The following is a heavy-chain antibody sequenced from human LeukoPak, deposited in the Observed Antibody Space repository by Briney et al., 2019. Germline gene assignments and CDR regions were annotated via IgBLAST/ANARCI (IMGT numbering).Heavy chain of an antibody. CDR2: IYHSGIT. J-gene: IGHJ2*01. D-gene: IGHD4-17*01. CDR3: ARDYGDIPPDWYYDL. CDR1: GDSISSGGYY. Sequence: SETLSLTCTVSGDSISSGGYYWNWIRQPPGKGLEWIGYIYHSGITNYNPSLKSRVTISIDRSKNQFSLKLSSVSAADTAVYYCARDYGDIPPDWYYDLWGRGTLVTVSS. V-gene: IGHV4-30-2*01.